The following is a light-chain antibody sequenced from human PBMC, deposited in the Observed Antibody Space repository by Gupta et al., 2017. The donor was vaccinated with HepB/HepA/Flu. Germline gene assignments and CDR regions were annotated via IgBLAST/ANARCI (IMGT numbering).Light chain of an antibody. V-gene: IGKV4-1*01. CDR2: WAS. Sequence: DIVMTQSPDSLAVSLGERATINCKSSQSVLYNSNNKNYLAWYQQSPGQPPKLLIYWASTRESGVPDRFSGSGSGTDFTLTISSLQAEDVAVYYCQQYYSTPWTFGQGTKVEIK. CDR3: QQYYSTPWT. J-gene: IGKJ1*01. CDR1: QSVLYNSNNKNY.